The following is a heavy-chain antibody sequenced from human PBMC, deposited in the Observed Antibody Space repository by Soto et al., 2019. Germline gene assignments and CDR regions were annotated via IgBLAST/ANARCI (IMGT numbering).Heavy chain of an antibody. D-gene: IGHD6-19*01. CDR2: ISAYNGNT. V-gene: IGHV1-18*01. Sequence: ASVKVSCKASGYTFTSYGISWVRQAPGQGPEWMGWISAYNGNTNYAQKLQGRVTMTTDTSTSTAYMELRSLRSDDTAVYYCARGQGEYSSGWYYYYYGMDVWGQGTTVTVSS. J-gene: IGHJ6*02. CDR3: ARGQGEYSSGWYYYYYGMDV. CDR1: GYTFTSYG.